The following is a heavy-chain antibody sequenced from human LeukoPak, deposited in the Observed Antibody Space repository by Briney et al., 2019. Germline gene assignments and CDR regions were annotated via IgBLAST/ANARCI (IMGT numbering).Heavy chain of an antibody. Sequence: GASVKVSCKTSGYRFTGYYMHWVRQAPGQGLEWMGWINPNSGGTNYAQKFQGRVTMTRDTSISTAYMELSRLRSDDTAVYYCARVVTSSSWYRMAYYYYYMDVWGKGTTVTVSS. J-gene: IGHJ6*03. D-gene: IGHD6-13*01. CDR2: INPNSGGT. CDR3: ARVVTSSSWYRMAYYYYYMDV. CDR1: GYRFTGYY. V-gene: IGHV1-2*02.